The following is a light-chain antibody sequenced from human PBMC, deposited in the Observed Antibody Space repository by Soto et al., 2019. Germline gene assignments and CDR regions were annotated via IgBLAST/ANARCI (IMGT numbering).Light chain of an antibody. CDR3: QQRRIWPPI. CDR2: DAS. J-gene: IGKJ4*01. Sequence: EVVLTQSPATLSLSPGEGATLSCRASQSVSTSLAWFQQKPGQAPRLLIYDASNRATGIPARFSGSGSGADFTLTSSSLGPVDFAVYYCQQRRIWPPIFGGGTGVEI. V-gene: IGKV3-11*01. CDR1: QSVSTS.